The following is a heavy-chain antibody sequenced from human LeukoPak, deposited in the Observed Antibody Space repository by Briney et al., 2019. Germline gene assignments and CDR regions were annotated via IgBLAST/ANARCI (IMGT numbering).Heavy chain of an antibody. CDR3: ARDRDYGDYGASWFDP. CDR1: GYTFTGYY. D-gene: IGHD4-17*01. V-gene: IGHV1-2*02. Sequence: ASVKVSCKASGYTFTGYYMHWVRQAPGQGLEWMGWINPNSGGTNYAQKFQGRVTMTRDTSISTAYMELSRLRSDDTAVYYCARDRDYGDYGASWFDPWGQGTLVTVSS. CDR2: INPNSGGT. J-gene: IGHJ5*02.